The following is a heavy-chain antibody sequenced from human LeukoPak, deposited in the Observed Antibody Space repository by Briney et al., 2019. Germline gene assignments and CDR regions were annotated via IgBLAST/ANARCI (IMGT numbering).Heavy chain of an antibody. CDR3: ARDVNGFNYGSAFDV. D-gene: IGHD3-10*01. CDR1: DGSISSGSYY. CDR2: IYTSGGP. V-gene: IGHV4-61*02. J-gene: IGHJ3*01. Sequence: SSETLSPTCTVSDGSISSGSYYWSWIRQPAGKGLEWVGRIYTSGGPNYNPSLKSRVTISVDTSKNQFSLKLTSVTAADTAVYYCARDVNGFNYGSAFDVWGQGTMVTVSS.